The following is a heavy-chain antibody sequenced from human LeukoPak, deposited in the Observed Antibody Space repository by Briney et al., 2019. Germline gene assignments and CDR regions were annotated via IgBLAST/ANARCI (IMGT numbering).Heavy chain of an antibody. Sequence: GGSLRLSCEASGFTFHNYAMAWVRQAPGKGLEYVSSIGASGDNIYYGGSVKGRFTISRDNSKNKLFLQMNSLRAEDTALYYCATQSPDYSIGPSYGSFNIWGQGTKVTVSS. CDR1: GFTFHNYA. D-gene: IGHD3-10*01. CDR2: IGASGDNI. CDR3: ATQSPDYSIGPSYGSFNI. J-gene: IGHJ3*02. V-gene: IGHV3-23*01.